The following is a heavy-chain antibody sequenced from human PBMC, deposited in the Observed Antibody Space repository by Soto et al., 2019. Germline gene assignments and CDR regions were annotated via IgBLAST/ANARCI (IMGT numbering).Heavy chain of an antibody. V-gene: IGHV2-5*01. Sequence: SGPTLVNPTQTLTLTCTFSGFSLSSRVVGVGWIRQPPGRALEWLGLIYCNDDKRYSPSLKTRLTITGDTSKNQVVLSLTNVAPGDTATYFCAHSDGGYEIIYFDFWGQGIPVTVSS. CDR1: GFSLSSRVVG. J-gene: IGHJ4*02. CDR2: IYCNDDK. D-gene: IGHD5-12*01. CDR3: AHSDGGYEIIYFDF.